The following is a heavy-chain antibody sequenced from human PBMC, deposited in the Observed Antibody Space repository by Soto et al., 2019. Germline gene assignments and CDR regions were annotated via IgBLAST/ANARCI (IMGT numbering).Heavy chain of an antibody. CDR2: IIPIFGTA. J-gene: IGHJ6*02. Sequence: QVQLVQSGAEVKKPGSSVKVSCKASGGTFSSYAISWVRQAPGQGLEWMGGIIPIFGTANYAQKFQGRVTITADESTGTAYMELSSLRSEDTAVYYCAARRGGDSNYYYYGMDVWGQGTTVTVSS. V-gene: IGHV1-69*12. CDR1: GGTFSSYA. CDR3: AARRGGDSNYYYYGMDV. D-gene: IGHD2-21*02.